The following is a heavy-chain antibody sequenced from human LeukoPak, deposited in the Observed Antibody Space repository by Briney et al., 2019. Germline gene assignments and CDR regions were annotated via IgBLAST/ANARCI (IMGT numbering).Heavy chain of an antibody. CDR1: GFTFSSYW. CDR3: AKGYRYGHY. CDR2: INHNGNVN. V-gene: IGHV3-7*03. D-gene: IGHD5-18*01. Sequence: GGSLRLSCAASGFTFSSYWMNWARQAPGKGLEWVASINHNGNVNYYVDSVKGRFTISRDNAKNSLYLQMSNLRAEDTAVYYCAKGYRYGHYWGQGSLVTVSS. J-gene: IGHJ4*02.